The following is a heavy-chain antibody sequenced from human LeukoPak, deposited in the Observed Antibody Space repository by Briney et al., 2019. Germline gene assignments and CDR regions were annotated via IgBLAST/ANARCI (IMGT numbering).Heavy chain of an antibody. CDR1: GFTFSSYS. CDR3: ARGLSYDSSGYYYGYYYGMDV. Sequence: GGSLRLSCAASGFTFSSYSMNWVRQAPGKGLEWVSSISSSSSYIYYADSVKGRFTISRDNAKNSLYLQMNSLRAEDTAVYYCARGLSYDSSGYYYGYYYGMDVWGQGTTVTVSS. D-gene: IGHD3-22*01. V-gene: IGHV3-21*04. CDR2: ISSSSSYI. J-gene: IGHJ6*02.